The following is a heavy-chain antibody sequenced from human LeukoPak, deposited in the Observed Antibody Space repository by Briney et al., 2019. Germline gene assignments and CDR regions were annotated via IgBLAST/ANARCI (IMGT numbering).Heavy chain of an antibody. CDR3: ARGLRRNYYGSGSPQYYFDY. Sequence: SETLSLTCSVSGGHIDSVYWNWIRQPPGKGLEWIGEINHSGSTNYNPSLKSRVTISVDTSKNQFSLKLSSVTAADTAVYYCARGLRRNYYGSGSPQYYFDYWGQGTLVTVSS. D-gene: IGHD3-10*01. CDR2: INHSGST. V-gene: IGHV4-34*01. CDR1: GGHIDSVY. J-gene: IGHJ4*02.